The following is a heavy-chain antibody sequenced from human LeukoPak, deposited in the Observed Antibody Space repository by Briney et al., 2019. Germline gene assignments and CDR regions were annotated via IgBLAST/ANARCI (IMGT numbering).Heavy chain of an antibody. CDR3: ARDRGNYGDKLDY. V-gene: IGHV4-59*12. CDR1: GGSITTYY. J-gene: IGHJ4*02. CDR2: VYYSGST. Sequence: KSSETLSLTCTVSGGSITTYYWSWIRQPPGKGLEWIGYVYYSGSTKYNPSLNSRVTISVDTSKNQFSLKLSSVTAADTAVYYCARDRGNYGDKLDYWGQGTLVTVSS. D-gene: IGHD4-17*01.